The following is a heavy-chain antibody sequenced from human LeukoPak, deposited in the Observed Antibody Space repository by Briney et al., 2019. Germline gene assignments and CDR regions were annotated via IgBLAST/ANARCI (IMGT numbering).Heavy chain of an antibody. CDR2: IYTSGST. J-gene: IGHJ5*02. V-gene: IGHV4-4*09. CDR3: AKTGLSGSYDWFDP. D-gene: IGHD1-26*01. CDR1: GGSISSYY. Sequence: TSETLSLTCAVSGGSISSYYWSWIRQPPGKGLEWIGYIYTSGSTNYNPSLKSRVTISVDTSKNQFSLKLSSVTAADTAVYYCAKTGLSGSYDWFDPWGQGTLVTVSS.